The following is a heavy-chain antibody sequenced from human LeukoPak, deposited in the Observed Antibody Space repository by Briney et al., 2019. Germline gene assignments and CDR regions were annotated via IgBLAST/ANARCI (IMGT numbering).Heavy chain of an antibody. Sequence: SETLSFTCTVSGGSISSSSYYWAWIRQPPGRGLEWVGTIYYSGSTNYNPSLKSRLTISVDTSKNQFSLRLSSVTAADSAVYYCVRQSGFSMIVVVFDYWGQGTLVTVSS. CDR1: GGSISSSSYY. J-gene: IGHJ4*02. D-gene: IGHD3-22*01. CDR2: IYYSGST. CDR3: VRQSGFSMIVVVFDY. V-gene: IGHV4-39*01.